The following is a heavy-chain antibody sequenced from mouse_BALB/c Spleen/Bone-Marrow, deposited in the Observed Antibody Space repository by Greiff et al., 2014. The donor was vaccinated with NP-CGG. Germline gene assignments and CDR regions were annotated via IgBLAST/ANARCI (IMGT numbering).Heavy chain of an antibody. D-gene: IGHD3-1*01. V-gene: IGHV14-1*02. CDR3: ARGSSGPFVY. CDR1: GFNIKDYY. J-gene: IGHJ3*01. Sequence: SGAELVRPGALVKLSCKASGFNIKDYYIHWVNQRPEQGLEWIGWITPENGNTIYDPKFQGKARITADTSSNTAYFQLSSLTSEDTAVYYCARGSSGPFVYWGQGTLVTVSA. CDR2: ITPENGNT.